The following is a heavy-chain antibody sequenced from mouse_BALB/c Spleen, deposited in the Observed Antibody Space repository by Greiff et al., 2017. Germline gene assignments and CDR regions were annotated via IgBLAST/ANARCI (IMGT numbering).Heavy chain of an antibody. Sequence: EVQLVESGGGLVKPGGSLKLSCAASGFTFSSYTMSWVRQTPEKRLEWVATISSGGGNTYYPDSVKGRFTISRDNAKNNLYLQMSSLRSEDTALYYCARLTNWDEVFAYWGQGTLVTVSA. CDR2: ISSGGGNT. CDR3: ARLTNWDEVFAY. CDR1: GFTFSSYT. D-gene: IGHD4-1*02. V-gene: IGHV5-9*03. J-gene: IGHJ3*01.